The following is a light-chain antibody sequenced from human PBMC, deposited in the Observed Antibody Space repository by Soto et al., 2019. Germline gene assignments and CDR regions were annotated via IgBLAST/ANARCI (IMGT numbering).Light chain of an antibody. CDR2: GAS. CDR1: QSVSSSY. Sequence: EIVLTQSPGTLSLSPGERATLSCRASQSVSSSYLAWYQQKPGQAPRLLIYGASSRATGIPDRFSGSGSGTDFTITISRLEPEDFAVYYCKQYGSSPTFGQGTRLEMK. J-gene: IGKJ5*01. V-gene: IGKV3-20*01. CDR3: KQYGSSPT.